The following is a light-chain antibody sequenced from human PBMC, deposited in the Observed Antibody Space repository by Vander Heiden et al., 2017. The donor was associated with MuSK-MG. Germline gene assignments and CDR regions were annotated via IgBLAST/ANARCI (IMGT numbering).Light chain of an antibody. CDR1: RRVLFTPNNKNY. CDR2: WAS. V-gene: IGKV4-1*01. Sequence: DLIMTESPESLSVSLCQRPTLICESSRRVLFTPNNKNYLAWYQQKAGQPPKLLFSWASTREPGVPDRFSGSGSGTDFTLTITSLQAEDVAVYYCQQDVKSPIIFGHGTKVDIK. CDR3: QQDVKSPII. J-gene: IGKJ3*01.